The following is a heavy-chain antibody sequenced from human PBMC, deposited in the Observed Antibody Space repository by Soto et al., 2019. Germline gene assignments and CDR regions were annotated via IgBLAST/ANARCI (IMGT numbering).Heavy chain of an antibody. J-gene: IGHJ6*02. Sequence: PSETLSLTCTVSGATVSRGDYFWTWIRQPPGKGLEWIGYIYSSGTTNYNPALKSRVTISLDTSRSYFSLKLSSVTAADTAVYYCARAAGGYDFWSGYARPYYYYGMDVWGQGTTVTVSS. V-gene: IGHV4-61*03. CDR1: GATVSRGDYF. CDR3: ARAAGGYDFWSGYARPYYYYGMDV. D-gene: IGHD3-3*01. CDR2: IYSSGTT.